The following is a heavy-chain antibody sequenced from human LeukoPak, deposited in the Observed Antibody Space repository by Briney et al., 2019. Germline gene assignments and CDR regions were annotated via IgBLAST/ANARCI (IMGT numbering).Heavy chain of an antibody. V-gene: IGHV3-30-3*01. D-gene: IGHD3-10*01. J-gene: IGHJ4*02. CDR1: GFTFSSYA. Sequence: GGSLRLSCAASGFTFSSYAMRWVRQAPGKGLEWVAVISYDGSNKYYADSVKGRFTISRDNSKNTLYLQMNSLRAEDTAVYYCARDRVVRGVIAPLDYWGQGTLVTVSS. CDR3: ARDRVVRGVIAPLDY. CDR2: ISYDGSNK.